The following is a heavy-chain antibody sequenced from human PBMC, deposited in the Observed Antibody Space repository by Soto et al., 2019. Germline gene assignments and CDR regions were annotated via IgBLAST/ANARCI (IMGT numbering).Heavy chain of an antibody. V-gene: IGHV4-59*08. CDR1: GGSISGYY. CDR3: SSLTPQWPYLDY. D-gene: IGHD6-19*01. Sequence: QVQLQESGPGLVKPSETLSLTCTVSGGSISGYYWSWIRQPPGKGLEWIGYIYYRGSTHYNPSLKSRFTISVDTSKNQFSLNLSSVTAADTAVYFCSSLTPQWPYLDYWGQGTLVTVSS. J-gene: IGHJ4*02. CDR2: IYYRGST.